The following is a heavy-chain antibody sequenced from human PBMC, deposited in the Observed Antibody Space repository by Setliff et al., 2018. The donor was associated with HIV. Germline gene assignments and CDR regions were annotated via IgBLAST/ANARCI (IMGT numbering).Heavy chain of an antibody. CDR2: IIPMFGTS. Sequence: SVKVSCKASGGTFSSYAINWVRQAPGQGLEWMGGIIPMFGTSNFAQKFQGRVTINTDESTSTAYMELNSLRSEDTAVYYCARGHSHGYGYSGSYGPFDIWGQGTMFTVSS. V-gene: IGHV1-69*05. CDR1: GGTFSSYA. D-gene: IGHD1-26*01. J-gene: IGHJ3*02. CDR3: ARGHSHGYGYSGSYGPFDI.